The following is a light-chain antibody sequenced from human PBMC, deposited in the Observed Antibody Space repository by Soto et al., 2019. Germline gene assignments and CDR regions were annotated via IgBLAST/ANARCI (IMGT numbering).Light chain of an antibody. J-gene: IGKJ4*01. V-gene: IGKV1-8*01. CDR2: AAS. CDR1: QGISSY. CDR3: QQYYSYPFLT. Sequence: AIRMTQSPSSFSASTGDRVTITCRASQGISSYLAWYQQKPGKAPKLLIYAASTLQSGVPSRFSGSGSGTDFTLTISCLQSEYFATYYCQQYYSYPFLTFGGGTKVEIK.